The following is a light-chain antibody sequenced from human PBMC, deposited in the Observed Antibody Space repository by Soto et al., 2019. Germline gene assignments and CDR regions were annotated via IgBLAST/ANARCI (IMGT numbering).Light chain of an antibody. CDR3: QHYNNWPPWT. CDR2: AAS. J-gene: IGKJ1*01. V-gene: IGKV3-15*01. Sequence: EIVMTQSPATLSVSPGERATLSCRASHSVSSNLAWYQQKPGQAPRLLIYAASTRATGIPARFSGSGSGTDFTLTISSLQSEDFAVYYCQHYNNWPPWTFGQGTKVDIK. CDR1: HSVSSN.